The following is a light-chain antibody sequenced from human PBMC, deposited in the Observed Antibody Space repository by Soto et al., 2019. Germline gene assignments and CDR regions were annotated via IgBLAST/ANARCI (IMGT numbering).Light chain of an antibody. CDR3: QQYGSSLL. CDR1: QSVSSSF. CDR2: GAS. V-gene: IGKV3-20*01. J-gene: IGKJ2*01. Sequence: ETVLTQSPGTLSLSPGERATLSCRASQSVSSSFLAWYRKKPGQAPRLLIYGASSRATGIPDRFSGSGSGTDFTLTVSRLEPEDFAVYYCQQYGSSLLFGQGTKLEIK.